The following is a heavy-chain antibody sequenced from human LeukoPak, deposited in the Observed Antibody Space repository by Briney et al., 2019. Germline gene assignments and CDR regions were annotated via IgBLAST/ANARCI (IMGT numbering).Heavy chain of an antibody. D-gene: IGHD6-13*01. CDR3: ASGRQLGY. J-gene: IGHJ4*02. Sequence: GGSLSLSCAASGFTFSNYWISWVRQAPGKGLEWVANIKEDGSEKYYVDSVKGRFTISRDNARNSLYLQMNSLRVEDTAVYYCASGRQLGYWGQGTLVTVSS. V-gene: IGHV3-7*01. CDR1: GFTFSNYW. CDR2: IKEDGSEK.